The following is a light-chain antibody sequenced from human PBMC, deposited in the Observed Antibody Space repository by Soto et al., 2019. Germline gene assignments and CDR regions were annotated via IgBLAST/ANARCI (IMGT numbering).Light chain of an antibody. Sequence: QSVLTQPPSVSGAPGQRVTISCTGSSSNLGAGYDVHWFQQLPETAPKLLIYANTNRPSGVPDRFSGSRSDTSASLAITGLRAEDEADSYCQSYDISLRAYVLANGTKVTVL. V-gene: IGLV1-40*01. CDR2: ANT. CDR1: SSNLGAGYD. J-gene: IGLJ1*01. CDR3: QSYDISLRAYV.